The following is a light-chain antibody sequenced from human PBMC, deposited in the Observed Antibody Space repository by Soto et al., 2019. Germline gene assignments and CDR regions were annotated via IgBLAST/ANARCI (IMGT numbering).Light chain of an antibody. CDR3: QQYNNYWT. CDR1: QSISSW. Sequence: DIEMTQAPCTLSASVGYRGTGTCRASQSISSWLAWYQQKPGKAPKLLIYDASSLESGVPSRFSGSGSATEFTLTIRSLQPDDFATYYCQQYNNYWTFGQGTRLDIK. CDR2: DAS. J-gene: IGKJ1*01. V-gene: IGKV1-5*01.